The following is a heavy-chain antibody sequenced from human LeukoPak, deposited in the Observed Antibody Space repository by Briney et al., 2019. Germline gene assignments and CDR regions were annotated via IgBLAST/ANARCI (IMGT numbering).Heavy chain of an antibody. J-gene: IGHJ2*01. D-gene: IGHD2-15*01. CDR1: GGSFSGYY. CDR2: VYDSGST. V-gene: IGHV4-34*01. Sequence: SETLSLTCAVYGGSFSGYYWNWIRQPPGKGLEWIGEVYDSGSTNYNPSLKSRVTISADTSKNQFSLKLSSVTAADTAVYYCARATYCSGGNCYKLRYFDLWGRGTLVTVSS. CDR3: ARATYCSGGNCYKLRYFDL.